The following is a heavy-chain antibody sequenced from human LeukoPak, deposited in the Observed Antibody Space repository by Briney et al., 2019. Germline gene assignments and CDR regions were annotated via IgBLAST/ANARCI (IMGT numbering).Heavy chain of an antibody. CDR2: IKEDGSEK. CDR3: ARDWLAGNPYHAFDL. J-gene: IGHJ3*01. D-gene: IGHD3-22*01. Sequence: GGSLTLSCAASGFTFSRYWMSWVRQAPGKGLECVANIKEDGSEKYYVDSVKGRFTISRDNAKNSLYLQMNSLRAEDTAVYYCARDWLAGNPYHAFDLWGKGTMVTVSS. V-gene: IGHV3-7*01. CDR1: GFTFSRYW.